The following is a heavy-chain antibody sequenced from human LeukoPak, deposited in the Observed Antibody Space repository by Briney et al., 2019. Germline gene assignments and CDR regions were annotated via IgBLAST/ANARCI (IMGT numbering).Heavy chain of an antibody. CDR2: ASYTGHST. D-gene: IGHD4-17*01. V-gene: IGHV3-30*18. CDR1: GFTFSGYT. Sequence: GGSLRLSCAASGFTFSGYTMTWVRQAPGKGLEWVAFASYTGHSTYHADSVKGRFTISRDNSKNTVYLQMNSLTADDTAVYYCAKDYGVPNWFFDLWGRGTLVTVSS. J-gene: IGHJ2*01. CDR3: AKDYGVPNWFFDL.